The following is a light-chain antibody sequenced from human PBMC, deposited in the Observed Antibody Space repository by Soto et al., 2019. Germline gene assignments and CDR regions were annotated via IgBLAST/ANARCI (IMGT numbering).Light chain of an antibody. CDR3: NSYTTSSTLPYV. V-gene: IGLV2-14*03. J-gene: IGLJ1*01. CDR1: SSDVGGYNY. Sequence: QSALTQPASVSGSPGQSITISCTGTSSDVGGYNYVSWYQQHPGKAPKVMIYDVTNRPSGVSNRFSGSKSGNTAFLTISGLQAEDEADYYCNSYTTSSTLPYVFGSGTKVTVL. CDR2: DVT.